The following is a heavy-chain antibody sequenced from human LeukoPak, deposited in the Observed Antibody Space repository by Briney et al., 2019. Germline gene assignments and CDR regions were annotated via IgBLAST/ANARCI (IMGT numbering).Heavy chain of an antibody. V-gene: IGHV4-4*07. CDR1: GGSISSNY. Sequence: PSETLSLTCTVSGGSISSNYWSWIRQPAGKGLEWIGRFYTSGSTNYNPSLKSRVTMSVDTSKNQFSLTLTSVTAADTAVYYCARGIYDHGFWSEYWGQGTLVTVSS. D-gene: IGHD3/OR15-3a*01. J-gene: IGHJ4*02. CDR3: ARGIYDHGFWSEY. CDR2: FYTSGST.